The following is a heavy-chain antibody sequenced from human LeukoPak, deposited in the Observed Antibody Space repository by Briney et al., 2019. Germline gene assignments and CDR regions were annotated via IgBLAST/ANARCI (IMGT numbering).Heavy chain of an antibody. CDR3: AGVYYYYYMDV. CDR1: GGSFSGYY. J-gene: IGHJ6*03. V-gene: IGHV4-34*01. Sequence: PSETLSFTCAGYGGSFSGYYWSWLRQPPGKGLEWIGEINQSGSTNYNPSLKSRVTISVDPSKNQFSLKLSSVTAADTAVYYCAGVYYYYYMDVWGKGTTVTISS. CDR2: INQSGST.